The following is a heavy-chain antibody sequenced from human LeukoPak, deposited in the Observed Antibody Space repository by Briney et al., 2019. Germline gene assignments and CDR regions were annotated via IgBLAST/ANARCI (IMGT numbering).Heavy chain of an antibody. CDR2: ISYDGSNK. D-gene: IGHD5-18*01. J-gene: IGHJ4*02. V-gene: IGHV3-30-3*01. CDR1: GFTFSSYA. Sequence: PGRSLRLSCAASGFTFSSYAMHWVRQAPGKGLEWVAVISYDGSNKYYADSVKGRFTISRDNAKNTLYLQMNSLRAEDTAVYYCARGSNYGYLTYFDYWGQGTLVTVSS. CDR3: ARGSNYGYLTYFDY.